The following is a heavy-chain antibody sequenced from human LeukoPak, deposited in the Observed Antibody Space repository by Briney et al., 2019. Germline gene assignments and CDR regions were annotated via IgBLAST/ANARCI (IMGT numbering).Heavy chain of an antibody. V-gene: IGHV4-34*01. J-gene: IGHJ4*02. CDR2: INHSGST. Sequence: SETLSLTCTVSGGSISSYYWSWIRQPPGKGLEWIGEINHSGSTNYNPSLKSRVTISVDTSKNQFSLKLSSVTAADTVVYYCARGKSSGWFDYWGQGTLVTVSS. D-gene: IGHD6-19*01. CDR3: ARGKSSGWFDY. CDR1: GGSISSYY.